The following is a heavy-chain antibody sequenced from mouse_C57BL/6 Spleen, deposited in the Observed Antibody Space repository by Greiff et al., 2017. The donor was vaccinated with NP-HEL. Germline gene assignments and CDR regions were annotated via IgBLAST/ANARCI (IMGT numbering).Heavy chain of an antibody. Sequence: VQLQQSGPELVKPGASVKISCKASGYTFTDYYMNWVKQSHGKSLEWIGDINPNNGGTSYNQKFKGKATLTVDKSSSTAYMELRSLTSEDSAVYYCARSVYGNYAHWYFDVWGTGTTVTVSS. V-gene: IGHV1-26*01. CDR2: INPNNGGT. CDR1: GYTFTDYY. J-gene: IGHJ1*03. D-gene: IGHD2-1*01. CDR3: ARSVYGNYAHWYFDV.